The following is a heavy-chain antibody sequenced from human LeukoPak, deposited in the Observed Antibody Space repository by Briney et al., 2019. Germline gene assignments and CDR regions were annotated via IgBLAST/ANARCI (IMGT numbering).Heavy chain of an antibody. J-gene: IGHJ2*01. V-gene: IGHV3-11*01. Sequence: GGSLRLSCAASGFSFSDYYMSWIRQAPGKGLEWVSYITTGYTIYYADSVKGRFTISRDNAKNSLYLQMDSLRAEDTAVYYCARRDDLWGRGTLVTVSS. CDR2: ITTGYTI. CDR1: GFSFSDYY. CDR3: ARRDDL.